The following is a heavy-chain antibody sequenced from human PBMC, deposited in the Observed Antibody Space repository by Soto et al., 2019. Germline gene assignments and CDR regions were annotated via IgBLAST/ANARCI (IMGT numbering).Heavy chain of an antibody. CDR2: IYYSGST. J-gene: IGHJ4*02. CDR3: ARGSSGWPPRLAY. D-gene: IGHD6-19*01. CDR1: GGPISSYY. V-gene: IGHV4-59*01. Sequence: QVQLQESGPGLVKPSETLSLNCTVSGGPISSYYWSWIRQSPGKGLEWIGYIYYSGSTNYNPSLKSRGTISVDTSKNQFSLELSSVTAADTAVYYCARGSSGWPPRLAYWGPGNLVTVSS.